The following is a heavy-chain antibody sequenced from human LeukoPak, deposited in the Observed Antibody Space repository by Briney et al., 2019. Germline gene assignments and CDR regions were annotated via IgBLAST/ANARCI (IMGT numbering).Heavy chain of an antibody. V-gene: IGHV3-20*01. CDR2: INWNGGST. D-gene: IGHD6-13*01. J-gene: IGHJ4*02. CDR1: GFTFDDYG. CDR3: ARVKQVGQQLTTYYFDY. Sequence: GGSLRLSCAASGFTFDDYGMSWVRQAPGKGLEWVSGINWNGGSTGYADSVKGRFTIPRDNAKNSLYLQMNRLRAEDTALYHCARVKQVGQQLTTYYFDYWGQGTLVTVSS.